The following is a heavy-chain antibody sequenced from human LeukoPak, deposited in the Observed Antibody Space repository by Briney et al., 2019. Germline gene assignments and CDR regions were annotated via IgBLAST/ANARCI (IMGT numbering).Heavy chain of an antibody. J-gene: IGHJ4*02. V-gene: IGHV5-51*01. CDR1: GYSFTSYW. D-gene: IGHD3-10*01. CDR2: IYPGEYDT. Sequence: GESLKISCKGSGYSFTSYWIGGVRQMPGKGLEWMGIIYPGEYDTRYSQSFQGQVTISADKSISTAYLQWSSLKASDTAMYYCARLLLWFGELSGFDYWGQGTLVTVSS. CDR3: ARLLLWFGELSGFDY.